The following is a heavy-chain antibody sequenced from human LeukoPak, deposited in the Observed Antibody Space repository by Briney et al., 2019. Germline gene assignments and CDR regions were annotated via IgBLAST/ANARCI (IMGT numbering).Heavy chain of an antibody. CDR2: LFYGENT. CDR3: ARQLPTAAADTRGYFDY. J-gene: IGHJ4*02. Sequence: SETLSLTCTVSGGSISPISSSTYYWGWIRQAPGKGLEWIGSLFYGENTHYNPFLKSRPTLSEDASNNQFSLKLTSVTAADAAVYFCARQLPTAAADTRGYFDYWGQGTVVTVSS. D-gene: IGHD6-25*01. V-gene: IGHV4-39*01. CDR1: GGSISPISSSTYY.